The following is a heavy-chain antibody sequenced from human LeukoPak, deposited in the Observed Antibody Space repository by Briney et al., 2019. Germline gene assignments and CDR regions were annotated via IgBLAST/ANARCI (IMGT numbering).Heavy chain of an antibody. Sequence: SQTLSLTCTVSGGSISSGDSYWSWIRQPPGKGLEWIGYIYYSGITYYNPSLKSRVTISVDTSKNQFSLKLSSVTAADTAVYYCARYSLRYYFDYWGQGTLVTVPS. D-gene: IGHD2-15*01. CDR1: GGSISSGDSY. V-gene: IGHV4-30-4*01. CDR3: ARYSLRYYFDY. CDR2: IYYSGIT. J-gene: IGHJ4*02.